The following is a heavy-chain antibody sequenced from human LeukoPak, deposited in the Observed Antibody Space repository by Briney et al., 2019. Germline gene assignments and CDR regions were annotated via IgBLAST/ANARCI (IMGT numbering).Heavy chain of an antibody. CDR2: ISSSSSYI. V-gene: IGHV3-21*01. J-gene: IGHJ5*02. D-gene: IGHD3-9*01. CDR1: GFTFSSYS. Sequence: GGSLRLSCAASGFTFSSYSMNWVRQAPGKGLEWVSSISSSSSYIYYADSVKGRFTISRDNAKNSLYLQMNSLRAEDTAVYYCARLEYYDILTGYYLRWFDPWGQGTLVTVSS. CDR3: ARLEYYDILTGYYLRWFDP.